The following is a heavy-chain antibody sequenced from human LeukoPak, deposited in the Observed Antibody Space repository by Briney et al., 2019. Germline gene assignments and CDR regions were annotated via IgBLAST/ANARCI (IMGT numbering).Heavy chain of an antibody. CDR3: ARDRGHATAYFDY. CDR2: IYYSGST. CDR1: GGSISSGGYY. D-gene: IGHD2-15*01. Sequence: SETLSLTCTVSGGSISSGGYYWSWIRQHPGKGLEWIGYIYYSGSTYYNPSLKSRVTISVDTSKNQFSLKLSSVTAADTAVYYCARDRGHATAYFDYWGQGTLVTVSS. J-gene: IGHJ4*02. V-gene: IGHV4-31*03.